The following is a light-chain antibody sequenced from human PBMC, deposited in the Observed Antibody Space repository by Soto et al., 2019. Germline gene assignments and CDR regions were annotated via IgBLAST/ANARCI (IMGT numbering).Light chain of an antibody. J-gene: IGKJ5*01. CDR1: QTITIY. V-gene: IGKV1-39*01. CDR3: QQGYSTPLT. CDR2: LAS. Sequence: DIQMTQSPSSLSASVGDRVTITCRASQTITIYLNWYQQKPGKAPKLLIYLASNLQSGVPSRFSGGGSGTAFTLTTSSLQPEDFATYYCQQGYSTPLTFGQGTRLDIQ.